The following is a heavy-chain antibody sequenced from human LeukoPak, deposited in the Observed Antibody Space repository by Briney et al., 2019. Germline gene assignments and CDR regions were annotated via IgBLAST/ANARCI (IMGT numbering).Heavy chain of an antibody. J-gene: IGHJ4*02. V-gene: IGHV3-23*01. D-gene: IGHD3-9*01. CDR2: INNSGGST. CDR1: GFTFSNYA. Sequence: GGSLRLSCAASGFTFSNYAMSWVRQAPGKGLEWVSVINNSGGSTEYADSVKGRFTISRDNSKNTLYLQMNNLRAGGTAVYYCAKVGGPYYGILSGTSYDYWGQGTLVIVSS. CDR3: AKVGGPYYGILSGTSYDY.